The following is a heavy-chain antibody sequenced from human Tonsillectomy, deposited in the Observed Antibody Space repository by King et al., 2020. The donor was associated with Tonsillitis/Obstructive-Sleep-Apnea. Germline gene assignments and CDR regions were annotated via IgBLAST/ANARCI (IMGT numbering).Heavy chain of an antibody. D-gene: IGHD2-2*01. CDR1: GFTFSSYA. J-gene: IGHJ4*02. CDR2: ISGSGGST. CDR3: ANTGGVPAALYYFDY. Sequence: VQLVESGGGLVQPGGSLRLSCAASGFTFSSYAMSWVRQAPGKGLEWVPAISGSGGSTYYADSVKGRFTISRDNSKNTMYLQMNSLIAEDTALYYCANTGGVPAALYYFDYWGQGTLVTVSS. V-gene: IGHV3-23*04.